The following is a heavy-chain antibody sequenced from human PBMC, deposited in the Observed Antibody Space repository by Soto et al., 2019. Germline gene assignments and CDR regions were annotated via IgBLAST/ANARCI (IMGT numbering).Heavy chain of an antibody. CDR1: GGSISSGGSY. CDR3: ARLGGSYAVPHFDY. CDR2: IYYSGTA. V-gene: IGHV4-30-4*01. Sequence: SETLSLTCTVSGGSISSGGSYWSWIRQSPGKGLEWIGYIYYSGTAYYNPSLKGRVTISVDPSRNQFSLNLSSVTAADTAVYYCARLGGSYAVPHFDYWGQGTLVTVSS. D-gene: IGHD1-26*01. J-gene: IGHJ4*02.